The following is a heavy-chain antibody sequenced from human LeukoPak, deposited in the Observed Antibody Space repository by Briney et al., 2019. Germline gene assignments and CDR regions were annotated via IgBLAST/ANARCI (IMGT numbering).Heavy chain of an antibody. CDR1: GGSISSSSYY. CDR2: IYYSGST. D-gene: IGHD6-13*01. J-gene: IGHJ4*02. V-gene: IGHV4-39*07. CDR3: ARVAAAGTNHPRYYFDY. Sequence: PSETLSLTCTVSGGSISSSSYYWGWIRQPPGKGLEWIGSIYYSGSTYYNPSLKSRVTISVDTSKNQFSLKLSSVTAADTAVYYCARVAAAGTNHPRYYFDYWGQGTLVTVSS.